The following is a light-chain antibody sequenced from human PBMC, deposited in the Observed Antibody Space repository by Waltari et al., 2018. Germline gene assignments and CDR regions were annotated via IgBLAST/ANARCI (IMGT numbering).Light chain of an antibody. CDR2: RVS. Sequence: EVVMTQSPLSLPVTLGQPASISCKSSQSLVHSDGNTHLNWFRQRPGQSPRLLFYRVSSRESGVPDRFSGSGSGTDFTLKISRVEAEDVGVYYCMQGTHWPYTFGQGTRLDIK. CDR3: MQGTHWPYT. J-gene: IGKJ2*01. V-gene: IGKV2-30*02. CDR1: QSLVHSDGNTH.